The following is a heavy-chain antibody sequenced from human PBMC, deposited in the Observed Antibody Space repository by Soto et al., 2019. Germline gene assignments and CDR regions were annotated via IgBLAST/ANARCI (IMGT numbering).Heavy chain of an antibody. CDR1: GYTFTSYG. D-gene: IGHD3-10*01. CDR2: ISAYNGNT. V-gene: IGHV1-18*01. CDR3: ARRGYYGSGSYYQDAFDI. J-gene: IGHJ3*02. Sequence: QVQLVQSGAEVKKPGASVKVSCKASGYTFTSYGISWVRQAPGQGLEWMGWISAYNGNTNYAQKLQGRVTMTTDTATSTAYMELRSLRSDDTAVYYCARRGYYGSGSYYQDAFDIWGQGTMVTVSS.